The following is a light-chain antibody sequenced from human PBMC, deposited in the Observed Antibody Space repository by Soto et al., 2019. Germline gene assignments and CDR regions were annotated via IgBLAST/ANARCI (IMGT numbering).Light chain of an antibody. V-gene: IGKV3-20*01. J-gene: IGKJ1*01. CDR1: QSVTSNY. CDR3: QQYTDWPLT. Sequence: EVVMTQSPATLSVSPGERATLSCRASQSVTSNYLAWYQQKPGQAPRLLIYGISTRATGVPDRFSGSGSGTDFTLTISRLEPEDFAVYYCQQYTDWPLTFGQGTKVDIX. CDR2: GIS.